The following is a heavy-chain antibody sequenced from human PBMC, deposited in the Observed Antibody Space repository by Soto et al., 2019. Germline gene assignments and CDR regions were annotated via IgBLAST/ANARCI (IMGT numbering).Heavy chain of an antibody. CDR2: MYYSGST. CDR3: ARGEGYALDV. Sequence: SETLSLTCTVSGGSMRSDDYYWSWIRQPPGKGLEWIAYMYYSGSTYYDPSLKSRVAISVDTSKNQFSLKLSSVTAADTAVYYCARGEGYALDVWGQGTTVTVSS. CDR1: GGSMRSDDYY. D-gene: IGHD1-26*01. V-gene: IGHV4-30-4*01. J-gene: IGHJ6*02.